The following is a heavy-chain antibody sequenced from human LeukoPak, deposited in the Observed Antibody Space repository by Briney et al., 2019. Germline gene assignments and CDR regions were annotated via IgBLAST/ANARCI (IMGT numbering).Heavy chain of an antibody. J-gene: IGHJ5*02. V-gene: IGHV3-30-3*01. CDR3: ARGYCSSTSCPMWFDP. CDR2: ISYDGSNK. CDR1: GFTFSSYA. Sequence: GGSLRLSCAASGFTFSSYAMHWVRQAPGKGLEWVAVISYDGSNKYYADSVKGRFTISRDNSKNTLYLQMNSLRAEDTAVYYCARGYCSSTSCPMWFDPWGQGTLVTVSS. D-gene: IGHD2-2*01.